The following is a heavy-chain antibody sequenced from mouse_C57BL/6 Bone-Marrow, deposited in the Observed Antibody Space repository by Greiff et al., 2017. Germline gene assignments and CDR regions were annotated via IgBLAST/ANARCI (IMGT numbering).Heavy chain of an antibody. V-gene: IGHV14-4*01. CDR3: TTSYYGSYFDY. CDR1: GFNIKDDY. D-gene: IGHD1-1*01. CDR2: IDPENGDT. Sequence: VQLQQSGAELVRPGASVKLSCTASGFNIKDDYMHWVKQRPEQGLERIGWIDPENGDTEYASKFQGKATITADTSSNTAYLQLSSLTSEDTAVYYCTTSYYGSYFDYWGQGTTLTVSS. J-gene: IGHJ2*01.